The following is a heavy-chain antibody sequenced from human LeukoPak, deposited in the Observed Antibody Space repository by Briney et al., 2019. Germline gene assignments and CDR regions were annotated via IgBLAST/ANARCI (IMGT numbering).Heavy chain of an antibody. CDR1: GYTFTSYG. V-gene: IGHV1-18*01. J-gene: IGHJ4*02. CDR3: ARAGYCGGDCSYFDY. D-gene: IGHD2-21*02. Sequence: GASVKVSCKASGYTFTSYGISWVRKAPGQGLEWMGWISAYNGNTNYAQKLQGRVTMTTDTSTSTAYMELRSLRSDDTAVYYCARAGYCGGDCSYFDYWGQGTLVTVSS. CDR2: ISAYNGNT.